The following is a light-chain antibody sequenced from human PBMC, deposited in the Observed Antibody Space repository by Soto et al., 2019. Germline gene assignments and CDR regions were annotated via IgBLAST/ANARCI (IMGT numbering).Light chain of an antibody. J-gene: IGKJ1*01. CDR1: QSVSSSY. V-gene: IGKV3D-15*01. Sequence: EIVLTQSPGTLSLSPGERATLSCRASQSVSSSYLAWYQQKPGQAPRLLIYGASTRATDIPARFSGSGSGTEFTLTISSLQSEDVAVYYCHQYNEWRTFGQGTKVDIK. CDR2: GAS. CDR3: HQYNEWRT.